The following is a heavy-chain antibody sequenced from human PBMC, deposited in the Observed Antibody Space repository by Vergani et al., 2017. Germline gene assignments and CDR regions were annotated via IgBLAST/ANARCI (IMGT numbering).Heavy chain of an antibody. CDR3: AKDSGYKDQNWFDP. D-gene: IGHD5-12*01. V-gene: IGHV3-23*01. Sequence: EVQLLESGGGLVQPGGSLRLTCAASEFTFSNYAMNWVRQAPGKGLEWVSAISGSGGSTYYADSVKGRFTISRDNSKNTLYLQMNSLRAEDTAVYYCAKDSGYKDQNWFDPWGQGTLVTVSS. CDR1: EFTFSNYA. CDR2: ISGSGGST. J-gene: IGHJ5*02.